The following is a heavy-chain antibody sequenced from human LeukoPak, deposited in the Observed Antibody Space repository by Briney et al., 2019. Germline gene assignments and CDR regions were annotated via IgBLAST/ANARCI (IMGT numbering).Heavy chain of an antibody. CDR2: IGTVGDT. Sequence: GGSLRLSCAASGFTFSSYDMHWVRQLTGKGLEWVSAIGTVGDTYYPDSVKGRFTVSRENAKNSLYFQMNSLRAGDTAVYYCARGRLSGSGSYLWYFDLWGRGTLVTVSS. CDR1: GFTFSSYD. D-gene: IGHD3-10*01. CDR3: ARGRLSGSGSYLWYFDL. J-gene: IGHJ2*01. V-gene: IGHV3-13*01.